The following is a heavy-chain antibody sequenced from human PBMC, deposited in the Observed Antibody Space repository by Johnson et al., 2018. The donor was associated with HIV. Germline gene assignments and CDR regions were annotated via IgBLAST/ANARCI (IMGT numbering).Heavy chain of an antibody. D-gene: IGHD3-10*01. J-gene: IGHJ3*02. CDR2: ISYDGSNK. V-gene: IGHV3-30-3*01. CDR1: GFTFSDYD. CDR3: ARRGLANAFDI. Sequence: QVQLVESGGGLIQPGGSLRLSCAASGFTFSDYDMHWVRQAPGKGLEWVAVISYDGSNKYYADSVKGRFSISRDNAKSSVYLQMNSLRAEDTAVYYCARRGLANAFDIWGQGTMVTVSS.